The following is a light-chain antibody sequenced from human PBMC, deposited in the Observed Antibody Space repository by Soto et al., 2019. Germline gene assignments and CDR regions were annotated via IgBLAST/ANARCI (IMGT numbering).Light chain of an antibody. J-gene: IGKJ4*01. CDR1: QDINDY. V-gene: IGKV1-33*01. CDR3: KEYDQMPLA. CDR2: DAS. Sequence: SPASQDINDYLNWYQQKPGRAPKLLIYDASNLQTGVPSRFIVSGSGRDFSLISGRRHPADLPTYYFKEYDQMPLAFGGGTKVDIK.